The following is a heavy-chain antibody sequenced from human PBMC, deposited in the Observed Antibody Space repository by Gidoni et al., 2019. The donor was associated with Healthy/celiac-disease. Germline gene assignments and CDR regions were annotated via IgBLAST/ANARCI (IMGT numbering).Heavy chain of an antibody. Sequence: QVQLVQSGAEVKKPGASVKVSCKASGYTFTSYYMHWVRQAPGQGLEWMGIINPSGGSTSYAQKFQGRVTMTRDTSTSTVYMELSSLRSEDTAVYYCARESQEGIVGATGLSYWGQGTLVTVSS. CDR3: ARESQEGIVGATGLSY. CDR2: INPSGGST. J-gene: IGHJ4*02. CDR1: GYTFTSYY. D-gene: IGHD1-26*01. V-gene: IGHV1-46*03.